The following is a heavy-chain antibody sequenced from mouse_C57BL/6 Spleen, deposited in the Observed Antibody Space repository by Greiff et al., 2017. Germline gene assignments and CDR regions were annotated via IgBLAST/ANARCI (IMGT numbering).Heavy chain of an antibody. D-gene: IGHD2-4*01. Sequence: VQLQQPGAELVKPGASVKMSCKASGYTFTSYWITWVKQRPGQGLEWIGDIYPGSGSTNYNEKFKSKATLTVDKSSSTAYMQLSSLTSEDSAVYYCARGDYDGYAMDYWGQGTSVTVSS. V-gene: IGHV1-55*01. CDR1: GYTFTSYW. CDR2: IYPGSGST. CDR3: ARGDYDGYAMDY. J-gene: IGHJ4*01.